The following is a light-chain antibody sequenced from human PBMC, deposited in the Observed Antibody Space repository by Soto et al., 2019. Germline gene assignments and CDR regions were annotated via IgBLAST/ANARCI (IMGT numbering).Light chain of an antibody. CDR1: QYISTY. Sequence: DIQMTQSPSSLSASVGDRVTITCRASQYISTYLNWYQHKPGKAPKVLIYAASSLQSGVPSRFSGSGSGTDFTLTINSLEPEDFATYYWQQSYSTPRTFGQGTKVEIK. CDR2: AAS. V-gene: IGKV1-39*01. J-gene: IGKJ1*01. CDR3: QQSYSTPRT.